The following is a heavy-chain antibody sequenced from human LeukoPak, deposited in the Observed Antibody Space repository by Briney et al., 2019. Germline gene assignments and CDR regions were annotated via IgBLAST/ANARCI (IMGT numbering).Heavy chain of an antibody. V-gene: IGHV3-15*04. CDR2: IESSTDGGTT. J-gene: IGHJ4*02. Sequence: GGSLRLSCAASGLTFRNSFMNWVRQAPGKGLEWVGRIESSTDGGTTDYAAPVKGRFTMSRDDSKNTLYMQMNNEKTEDTGVYYCTTSPVITVYGVVTDYWGQGTLVIVSS. CDR1: GLTFRNSF. D-gene: IGHD3-3*01. CDR3: TTSPVITVYGVVTDY.